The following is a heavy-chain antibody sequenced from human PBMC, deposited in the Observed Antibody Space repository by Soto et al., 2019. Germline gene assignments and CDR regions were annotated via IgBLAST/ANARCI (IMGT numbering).Heavy chain of an antibody. CDR2: ISGSGGST. J-gene: IGHJ4*02. CDR3: AKDLVGYGDTVYFDY. D-gene: IGHD4-17*01. V-gene: IGHV3-23*01. CDR1: GFTFSSYA. Sequence: EVQLLESGGGLVQPGGSLRLSCAASGFTFSSYAMSWVRQAPGKGLEWVSAISGSGGSTYYADSVKGRFTISRDTSKNTLYRQMNSLRAEDTAVYYCAKDLVGYGDTVYFDYWGQGTLVTVSS.